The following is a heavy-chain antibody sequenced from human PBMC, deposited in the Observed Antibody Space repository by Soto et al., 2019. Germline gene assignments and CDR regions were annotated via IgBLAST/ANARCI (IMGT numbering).Heavy chain of an antibody. J-gene: IGHJ4*02. D-gene: IGHD3-22*01. Sequence: SETLSLTCTVSGGSISSGDYYWSWIRQPPGKGLEWIGYIYYSGSTYYNPSLKSRVTISVDTSKNQFSLKLSSVTAADTAVYYCARYLYSGYYACFDYWGQGTLVTVSS. V-gene: IGHV4-30-4*01. CDR2: IYYSGST. CDR1: GGSISSGDYY. CDR3: ARYLYSGYYACFDY.